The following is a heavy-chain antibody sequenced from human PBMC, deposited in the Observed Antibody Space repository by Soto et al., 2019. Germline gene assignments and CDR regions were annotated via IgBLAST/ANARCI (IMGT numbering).Heavy chain of an antibody. CDR3: VKSATIAAAATDYFDY. V-gene: IGHV3-64D*06. J-gene: IGHJ4*02. CDR1: GFTFSRYA. D-gene: IGHD6-25*01. Sequence: GGSLRLSCSVSGFTFSRYAMHWVRQAPGKGLEYVSGISSNGEKTYYADPVKGRFTISRDNSKNTLYIKMGSLRGEDTALYHCVKSATIAAAATDYFDYWGQGNLVTVSS. CDR2: ISSNGEKT.